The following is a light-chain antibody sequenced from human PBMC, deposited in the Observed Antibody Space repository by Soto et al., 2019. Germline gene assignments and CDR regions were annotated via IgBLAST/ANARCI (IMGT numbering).Light chain of an antibody. Sequence: DIQMTQSPSTLSASVGDRVTITCRASQSISSWLAWYQQKPGKAPKLLIYDASSLESGVPSRFSGSGSGTEFTLTSSSLQPDDFATYYCQQYNSYWKCGKGTKVDIK. CDR1: QSISSW. V-gene: IGKV1-5*01. CDR2: DAS. J-gene: IGKJ1*01. CDR3: QQYNSYWK.